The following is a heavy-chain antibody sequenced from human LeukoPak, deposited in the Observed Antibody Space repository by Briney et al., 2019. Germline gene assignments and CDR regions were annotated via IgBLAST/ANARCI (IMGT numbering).Heavy chain of an antibody. CDR3: ARGGPRCDSTSCYDWGFDY. CDR2: INHSGSI. D-gene: IGHD2-2*01. Sequence: SETLSLTCAVYGGSFSGYYWSWIRQPPGKGLEWIGEINHSGSINYNPSLKSRVTISVDTSKNQFSLKLSSVTAADTAVYYCARGGPRCDSTSCYDWGFDYWGQGTLVTVSS. CDR1: GGSFSGYY. J-gene: IGHJ4*02. V-gene: IGHV4-34*01.